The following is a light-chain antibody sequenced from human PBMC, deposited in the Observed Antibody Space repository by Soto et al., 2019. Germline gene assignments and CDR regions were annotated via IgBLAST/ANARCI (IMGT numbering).Light chain of an antibody. V-gene: IGLV2-8*01. Sequence: QSALTQPPSASGSPGQSVTISCTGTSSDVGGYNSVSWYQQHPDEAPKLIIYEVTKRPSGVPDRFSGFKSGNTASLTVSGLLAEDEADYYCTSDAGSTPYVFGTGTQLTVL. CDR1: SSDVGGYNS. CDR3: TSDAGSTPYV. J-gene: IGLJ1*01. CDR2: EVT.